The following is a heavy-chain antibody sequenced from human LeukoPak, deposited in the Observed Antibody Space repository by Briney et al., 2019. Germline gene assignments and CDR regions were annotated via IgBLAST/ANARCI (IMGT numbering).Heavy chain of an antibody. D-gene: IGHD6-19*01. CDR3: ARDGPARYSSGWYY. CDR2: INHSGST. Sequence: SETLSLTCAVYGGSFSGYYRSWIRQPPGKGLEWIGEINHSGSTNYNPSLKSRVTISVDTSKNQFSLKLSSVTAADTAVYYCARDGPARYSSGWYYWGQGTLVTVSS. V-gene: IGHV4-34*01. J-gene: IGHJ4*02. CDR1: GGSFSGYY.